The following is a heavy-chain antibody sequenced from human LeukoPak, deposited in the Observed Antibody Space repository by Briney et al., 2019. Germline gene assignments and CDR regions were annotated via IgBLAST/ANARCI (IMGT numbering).Heavy chain of an antibody. J-gene: IGHJ3*02. V-gene: IGHV4-59*10. CDR3: ASAYYDFWSGYFPI. CDR1: GGSFSGYY. D-gene: IGHD3-3*01. CDR2: IYTSGST. Sequence: SETLSLTCAVYGGSFSGYYWSWIRQPAGKGLEWIGRIYTSGSTNYNPSLKSRVTISVDTSKNQFSLKLSSVTAADTAVYYCASAYYDFWSGYFPIWGQGTMVTVSS.